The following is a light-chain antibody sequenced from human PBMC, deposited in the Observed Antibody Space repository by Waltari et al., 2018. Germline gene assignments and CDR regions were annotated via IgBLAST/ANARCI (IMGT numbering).Light chain of an antibody. J-gene: IGLJ3*02. CDR2: LNSDGSH. V-gene: IGLV4-69*01. CDR3: QTWTTGIQV. Sequence: QLVLTQSPSASASLGASVTLTSTLSIGHRTSAIACLQQQPEKGPRYLMRLNSDGSHNKGDGIPDRFSGSSSGAERHLIISSLQSEDEADYYCQTWTTGIQVFGGGTKLTVL. CDR1: IGHRTSA.